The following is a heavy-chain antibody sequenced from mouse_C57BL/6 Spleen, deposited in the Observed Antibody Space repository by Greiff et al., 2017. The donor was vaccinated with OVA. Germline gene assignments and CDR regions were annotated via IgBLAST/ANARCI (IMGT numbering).Heavy chain of an antibody. V-gene: IGHV1-64*01. CDR3: ARRIDGYYYAMDY. D-gene: IGHD2-3*01. Sequence: LQQPGAELVKPGASVKLSCKASGYTFTSYWMHWVKQRPGQGLEWIGMIHPNSGSTNYNEKFKSKATLTVDKSSSTAYMQLSSLTSEDSAVYYCARRIDGYYYAMDYWGQGTSVTVSS. CDR1: GYTFTSYW. CDR2: IHPNSGST. J-gene: IGHJ4*01.